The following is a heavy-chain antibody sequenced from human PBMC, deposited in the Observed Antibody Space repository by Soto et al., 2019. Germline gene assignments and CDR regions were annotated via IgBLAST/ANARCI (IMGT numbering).Heavy chain of an antibody. J-gene: IGHJ4*02. CDR3: AKEGCSGGICYGFDY. CDR1: GFTFSSYG. D-gene: IGHD2-15*01. Sequence: QVQLVESGGGVVQPGRSLRLSCAASGFTFSSYGMHWVRQAPGKGLEWVAVMSWDGSDEFYEETVKGRFTVSRDNSRNTLYLPMNSRRPEDTAVYYCAKEGCSGGICYGFDYWGQGTLVTVSS. CDR2: MSWDGSDE. V-gene: IGHV3-30*18.